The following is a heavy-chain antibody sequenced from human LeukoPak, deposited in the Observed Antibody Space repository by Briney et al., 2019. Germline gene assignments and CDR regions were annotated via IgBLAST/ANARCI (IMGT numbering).Heavy chain of an antibody. J-gene: IGHJ4*02. CDR2: IIPILGIA. D-gene: IGHD3-22*01. CDR3: ARAPSYYYDSSGYYYEYYFDY. Sequence: ASVTVSCKASGGTFSSYAISWVRQAPGQGLEWMGRIIPILGIANYAQKFQGRVTITADKSTSTAYMELSSLRSEDTAVYYCARAPSYYYDSSGYYYEYYFDYWGQGTLVTVSS. V-gene: IGHV1-69*04. CDR1: GGTFSSYA.